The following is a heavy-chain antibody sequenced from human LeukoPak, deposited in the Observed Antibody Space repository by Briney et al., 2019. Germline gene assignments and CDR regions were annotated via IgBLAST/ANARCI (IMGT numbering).Heavy chain of an antibody. Sequence: PGGSLRLSCAASGFTFSSYSMNWVRQAPGKGLEWVSSISSSSSYIYYADSVKGRFTISRDNAKNSLYLQMNSLRAEDTAVYYCARRFRGGSAVGATADAFDIWGQGTMVTVSS. CDR3: ARRFRGGSAVGATADAFDI. V-gene: IGHV3-21*01. D-gene: IGHD1-26*01. CDR1: GFTFSSYS. J-gene: IGHJ3*02. CDR2: ISSSSSYI.